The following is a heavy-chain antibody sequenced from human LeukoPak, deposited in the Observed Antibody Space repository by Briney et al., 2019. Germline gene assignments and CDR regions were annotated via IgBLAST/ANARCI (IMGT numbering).Heavy chain of an antibody. V-gene: IGHV1-18*01. J-gene: IGHJ6*03. CDR3: AREASGTTAGYYYYYMDV. CDR1: GYTFTSYG. D-gene: IGHD1-14*01. Sequence: ASVKVSCKASGYTFTSYGISWVRQAPGQGLEWMGWISAYNGNTNYAQKLQGRVTMTTDTSTSPAYMELRSLRSDDTAVYYCAREASGTTAGYYYYYMDVWGKGTTVTVSS. CDR2: ISAYNGNT.